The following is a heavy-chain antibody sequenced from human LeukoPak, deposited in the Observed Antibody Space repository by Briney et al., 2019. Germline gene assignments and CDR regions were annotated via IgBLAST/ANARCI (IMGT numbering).Heavy chain of an antibody. D-gene: IGHD1-1*01. V-gene: IGHV3-7*01. CDR3: ARSTAGLDY. Sequence: GSLKLSFAASGFPFSNYWMSWVRPAPGKGLEWVANIRQDGSEKYYVDSMRGRFTISRDNAKNSLYLQMSSLRAEDTAVYYCARSTAGLDYWGQGTLVTVSS. CDR2: IRQDGSEK. CDR1: GFPFSNYW. J-gene: IGHJ4*02.